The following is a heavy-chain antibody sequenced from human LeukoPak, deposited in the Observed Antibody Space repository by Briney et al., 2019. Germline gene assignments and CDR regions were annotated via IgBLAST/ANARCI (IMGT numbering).Heavy chain of an antibody. CDR2: IYYSGST. CDR1: GGSISSHY. V-gene: IGHV4-59*11. D-gene: IGHD3-10*01. Sequence: KTSETLSLTCTVSGGSISSHYWSWIRQPPGKGLEWIGYIYYSGSTNYNPSLKSRVTISVDTSKNQFSLKLISVNAADTAVYYCARERPYFGSGSYYRGAIDYWGQGTLVTVSS. J-gene: IGHJ4*02. CDR3: ARERPYFGSGSYYRGAIDY.